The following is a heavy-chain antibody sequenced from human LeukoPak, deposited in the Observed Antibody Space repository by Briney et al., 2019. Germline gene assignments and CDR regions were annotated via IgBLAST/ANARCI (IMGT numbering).Heavy chain of an antibody. V-gene: IGHV4-4*07. J-gene: IGHJ2*01. CDR3: ARDLITIFGVVTRYWYFDL. Sequence: SETLSLTCTVSGGSISSYYWSWIRQPAGKGLEWIGRIYTSGSTNYNPSLKSRVTISVDKSKNQFSLKLSSVTAADTAVYYCARDLITIFGVVTRYWYFDLWGRGTLVTGSS. D-gene: IGHD3-3*01. CDR1: GGSISSYY. CDR2: IYTSGST.